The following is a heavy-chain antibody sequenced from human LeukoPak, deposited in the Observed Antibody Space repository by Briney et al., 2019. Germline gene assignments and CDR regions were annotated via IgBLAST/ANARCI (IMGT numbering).Heavy chain of an antibody. D-gene: IGHD6-13*01. J-gene: IGHJ5*02. Sequence: SGGSLRLSCLASGLTFSNAWMSWVRQAPGKGLEWVGRIKSKSDGGTTDYDAPVKGRFTVSRDDSKNTLYLQMNSLNTDDTAIYYCTALLFGSSWYERWGQGTLVTVSS. CDR2: IKSKSDGGTT. CDR3: TALLFGSSWYER. V-gene: IGHV3-15*01. CDR1: GLTFSNAW.